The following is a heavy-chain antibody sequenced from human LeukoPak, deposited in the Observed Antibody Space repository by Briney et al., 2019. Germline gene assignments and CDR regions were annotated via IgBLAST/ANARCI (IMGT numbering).Heavy chain of an antibody. CDR2: ISGSGLSM. D-gene: IGHD3-22*01. V-gene: IGHV3-23*01. CDR3: ATNYYDSSGSYPDFDY. Sequence: GGSLRLSCVGSGFSFSSYALSWVRQAPGKGLEWVSFISGSGLSMYYADSVKGRFTISRDNSQNTLYLQMTTLRAEDTAIYCCATNYYDSSGSYPDFDYWGQGALVTVAS. J-gene: IGHJ4*02. CDR1: GFSFSSYA.